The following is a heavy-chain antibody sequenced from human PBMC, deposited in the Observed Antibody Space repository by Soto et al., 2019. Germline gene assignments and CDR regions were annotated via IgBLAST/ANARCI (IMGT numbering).Heavy chain of an antibody. CDR3: TTDLIAAAGSDY. Sequence: PGWSLRLSCAASVFTFSNAWMSWFRQAPGKGLEWVGRIKSKTDGGTTDYAAPVKGRFTISRDDSKNTLYLQMNSLKTEDTAVYYCTTDLIAAAGSDYWGQGTLVTVSS. D-gene: IGHD6-13*01. J-gene: IGHJ4*02. CDR2: IKSKTDGGTT. V-gene: IGHV3-15*01. CDR1: VFTFSNAW.